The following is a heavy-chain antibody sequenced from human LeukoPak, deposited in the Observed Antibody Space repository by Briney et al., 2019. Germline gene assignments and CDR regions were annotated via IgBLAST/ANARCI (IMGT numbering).Heavy chain of an antibody. Sequence: SETLSLTCAVYGGSFRGYYWSWIRQPPGKGLEWIGEINHSGSTNYNPSLKSRVTISVDTSKNQFSLKLSSVTAADTAVYYCARVDIVATRTLDYWGQGTLVTVSS. D-gene: IGHD5-12*01. CDR2: INHSGST. CDR1: GGSFRGYY. V-gene: IGHV4-34*01. CDR3: ARVDIVATRTLDY. J-gene: IGHJ4*02.